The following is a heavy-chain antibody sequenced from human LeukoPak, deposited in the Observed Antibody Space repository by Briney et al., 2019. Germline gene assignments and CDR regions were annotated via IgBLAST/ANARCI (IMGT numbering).Heavy chain of an antibody. CDR2: INPNSGGT. J-gene: IGHJ4*02. D-gene: IGHD3-10*01. Sequence: ASVKVSCKASGYTFTGYYMHWVRQAPGQGLEWMGWINPNSGGTNYAQKFQGRVTMTRDTSISTAYMELSRLRSDDTAVYYCARVGTMVRGVPTTDYWGQGTLVTVSS. V-gene: IGHV1-2*02. CDR1: GYTFTGYY. CDR3: ARVGTMVRGVPTTDY.